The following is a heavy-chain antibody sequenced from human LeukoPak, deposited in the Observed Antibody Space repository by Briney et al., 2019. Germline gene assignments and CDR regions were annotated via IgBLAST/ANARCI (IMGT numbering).Heavy chain of an antibody. CDR2: IVVGSGNT. V-gene: IGHV1-58*02. D-gene: IGHD3-22*01. CDR3: AADQYYYDSSGYSHPYYYGMDV. Sequence: EASVKVSCKASGFTFTSSAMQWVRQARGQRLEWIGWIVVGSGNTNYAQKFQERVTITRDMSTSTAYMELSSLRSEDTAVYYCAADQYYYDSSGYSHPYYYGMDVWGQGTTVTVSS. J-gene: IGHJ6*02. CDR1: GFTFTSSA.